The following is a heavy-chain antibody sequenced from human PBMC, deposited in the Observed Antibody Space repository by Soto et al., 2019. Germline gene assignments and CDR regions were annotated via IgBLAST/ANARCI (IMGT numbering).Heavy chain of an antibody. CDR2: FYYAGNS. Sequence: QVQLQESGPGLVKPSETLSLTCTVSGGSISNYYWFWIRQSPGKGLEWIGYFYYAGNSNYHSSLKSRVTISIDTSKNQVSLRLSSVTAADTAVYYCARHSGIGEDSLYDYYYMDVWGKGTMVTVSS. CDR3: ARHSGIGEDSLYDYYYMDV. D-gene: IGHD3-10*01. J-gene: IGHJ6*03. CDR1: GGSISNYY. V-gene: IGHV4-59*08.